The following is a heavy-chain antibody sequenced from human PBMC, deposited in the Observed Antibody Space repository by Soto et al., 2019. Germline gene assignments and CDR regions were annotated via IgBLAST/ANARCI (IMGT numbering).Heavy chain of an antibody. J-gene: IGHJ1*01. CDR2: IYYSGST. D-gene: IGHD3-22*01. CDR1: GGSISSYY. Sequence: PSETLSLTCTVSGGSISSYYWSWIRQPPGKGLEWIGYIYYSGSTNYNPSLKSRVTISVDTSKNQFSLKLSSVTAADTAVYYCARVYYDSSGYYYVYFQHWGQGTLVTVS. V-gene: IGHV4-59*08. CDR3: ARVYYDSSGYYYVYFQH.